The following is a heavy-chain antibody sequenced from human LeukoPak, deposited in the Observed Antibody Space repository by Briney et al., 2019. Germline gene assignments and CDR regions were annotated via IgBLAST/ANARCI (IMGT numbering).Heavy chain of an antibody. V-gene: IGHV1-18*01. J-gene: IGHJ4*02. CDR3: ARDGWPVAGTAPTLDY. Sequence: GASVKVSCKASGYTFTSYGISWVRQAPGQGLEWMGWISAYNGNTNYAQKLQGRVTTTTDTSTSTAYMELRSLRSDDTAVYYCARDGWPVAGTAPTLDYWGQGTLVTVSS. CDR2: ISAYNGNT. D-gene: IGHD6-19*01. CDR1: GYTFTSYG.